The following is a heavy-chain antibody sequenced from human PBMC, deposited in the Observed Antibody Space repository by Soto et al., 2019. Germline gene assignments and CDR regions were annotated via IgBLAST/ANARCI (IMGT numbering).Heavy chain of an antibody. CDR3: ARFNGGFDY. CDR1: GYTFTGYY. Sequence: QVRLVQCGAEVTKPWSSVNVFCKASGYTFTGYYMHWVRQAPGEGLECMGWNNPNSGGTNYAQKFPGWVTMTRDTFLRTAYMELSRLISDDAGVYFCARFNGGFDYWGQGTLVTVSS. CDR2: NNPNSGGT. J-gene: IGHJ4*02. V-gene: IGHV1-2*04. D-gene: IGHD2-8*01.